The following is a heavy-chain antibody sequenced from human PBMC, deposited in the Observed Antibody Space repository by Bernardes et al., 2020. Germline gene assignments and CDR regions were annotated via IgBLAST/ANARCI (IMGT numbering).Heavy chain of an antibody. V-gene: IGHV3-23*01. CDR2: ISGSGGST. J-gene: IGHJ4*02. CDR3: AKDPKLRFLEWLPSYYFDY. CDR1: GFTFSSYA. D-gene: IGHD3-3*01. Sequence: GRSLRLSCAASGFTFSSYAMSWVRQAPGKGLEWVSAISGSGGSTYYADSVKGRFTISRDNSKNTLYLQMNSLRAEDTAVYYCAKDPKLRFLEWLPSYYFDYWSQGTLVTVSS.